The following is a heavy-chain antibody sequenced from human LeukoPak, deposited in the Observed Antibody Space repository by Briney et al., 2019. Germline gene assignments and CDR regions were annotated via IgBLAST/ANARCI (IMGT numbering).Heavy chain of an antibody. Sequence: GGSLRLSCAASGFTFSSYEMNWVRQAPGKGLEWVSYISSSGSTIYYADSVKGRLTISRDNAKNSLYLQMNSLRAEDTAVYYCARTPRRQYSYGEYYFDYWGQGTLVTVSS. V-gene: IGHV3-48*03. D-gene: IGHD5-18*01. CDR2: ISSSGSTI. CDR1: GFTFSSYE. CDR3: ARTPRRQYSYGEYYFDY. J-gene: IGHJ4*02.